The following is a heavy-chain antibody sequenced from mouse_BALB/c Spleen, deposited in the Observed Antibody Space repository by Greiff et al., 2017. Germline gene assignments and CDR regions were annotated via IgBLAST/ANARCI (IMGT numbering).Heavy chain of an antibody. CDR3: ARRYGSSYGVYWYFDV. CDR2: IYPGNVNT. D-gene: IGHD1-1*01. CDR1: GYTFTSYY. Sequence: QVHVKQSGPELVKPGASVRISCKASGYTFTSYYIHWVKQRPGQGLEWIGWIYPGNVNTKYNEKFKGKATLTADKSSSTAYMQLSSLTSEDSAVYFCARRYGSSYGVYWYFDVWGAGTTVTVSS. V-gene: IGHV1S56*01. J-gene: IGHJ1*01.